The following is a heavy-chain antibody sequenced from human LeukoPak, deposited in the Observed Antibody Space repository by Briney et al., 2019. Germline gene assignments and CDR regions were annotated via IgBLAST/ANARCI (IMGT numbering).Heavy chain of an antibody. J-gene: IGHJ4*02. Sequence: GGPLRLSCAASGFIFSGDWMNGVRKAPGKGLEWVANIKQDGSEKYYVASVKGRFTISRDNAKNSLYLQMNSLRADDTAVYYCARGLRWPDFGGQGTLVTVSS. CDR2: IKQDGSEK. CDR1: GFIFSGDW. D-gene: IGHD4-23*01. CDR3: ARGLRWPDF. V-gene: IGHV3-7*03.